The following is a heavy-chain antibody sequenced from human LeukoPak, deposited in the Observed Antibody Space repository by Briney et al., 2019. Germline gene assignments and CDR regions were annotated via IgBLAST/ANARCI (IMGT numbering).Heavy chain of an antibody. V-gene: IGHV1-2*02. D-gene: IGHD3-3*01. J-gene: IGHJ3*02. CDR1: GYTFTGYY. CDR2: INPNSGGT. CDR3: ARDRSRYSVFGVVIIPDAFDI. Sequence: ASVKVSCKASGYTFTGYYMHWVRQAPGQGLEWMGWINPNSGGTNYAQKFQGRVTMTRDTSISTAYMELSSLRSEDTAVYYCARDRSRYSVFGVVIIPDAFDIWGQGTMVTVSS.